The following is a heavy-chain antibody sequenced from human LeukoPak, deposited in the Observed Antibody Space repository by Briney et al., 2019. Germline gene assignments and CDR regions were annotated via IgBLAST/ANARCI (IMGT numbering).Heavy chain of an antibody. J-gene: IGHJ4*02. CDR1: AYTFTNYG. D-gene: IGHD5-24*01. CDR2: ISGYQGST. Sequence: ASLKVSCKASAYTFTNYGITWVRQAPGQGLEWMGWISGYQGSTKYAQNFQGRVTMTIDTSTTTAYMDLTSLISNDPAIYFCARSERGTITVGPFNYWGQGTLVAVPS. CDR3: ARSERGTITVGPFNY. V-gene: IGHV1-18*01.